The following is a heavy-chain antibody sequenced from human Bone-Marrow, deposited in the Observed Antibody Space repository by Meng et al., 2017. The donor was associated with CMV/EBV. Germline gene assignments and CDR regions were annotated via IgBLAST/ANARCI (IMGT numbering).Heavy chain of an antibody. CDR2: ISSSGSTI. CDR1: GFTFSSYE. V-gene: IGHV3-48*03. J-gene: IGHJ4*02. CDR3: ARASKAGEVVKVGFDY. Sequence: GGSLRLSCAASGFTFSSYEMNWVRQAPGKGLEWVSYISSSGSTIYYADSVKGRFTISRDNAKNSLYLQMNSLRAEDTAVYYCARASKAGEVVKVGFDYWGQGTLVPVAS. D-gene: IGHD3-22*01.